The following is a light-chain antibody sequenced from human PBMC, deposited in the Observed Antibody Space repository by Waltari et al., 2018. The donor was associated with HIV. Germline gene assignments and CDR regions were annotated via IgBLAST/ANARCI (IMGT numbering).Light chain of an antibody. CDR3: LLYYSGARV. J-gene: IGLJ2*01. CDR1: TGTVTDGHY. V-gene: IGLV7-46*01. Sequence: QAVVTQEPSLTVSPGGTVTLTCASSTGTVTDGHYPYWFQQRPGQGPRTLIYDTRHRHTSTPARFSASLLGGKAALTLSGAQPDDEADYYCLLYYSGARVFGGGTKLTV. CDR2: DTR.